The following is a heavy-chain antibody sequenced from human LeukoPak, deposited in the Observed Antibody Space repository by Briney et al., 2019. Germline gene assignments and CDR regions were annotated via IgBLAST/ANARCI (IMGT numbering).Heavy chain of an antibody. V-gene: IGHV4-59*08. CDR1: GGSISGSY. CDR2: IYYSGST. Sequence: PSETLSLTCTVSGGSISGSYWNWIRQPPGKGLEWIGYIYYSGSTNYNPSLKSRVTISVDTSKKQFSLKLSSVTAADTAVYFCASDRSGYYYVDYWGQGTLVTVSS. CDR3: ASDRSGYYYVDY. D-gene: IGHD3-22*01. J-gene: IGHJ4*02.